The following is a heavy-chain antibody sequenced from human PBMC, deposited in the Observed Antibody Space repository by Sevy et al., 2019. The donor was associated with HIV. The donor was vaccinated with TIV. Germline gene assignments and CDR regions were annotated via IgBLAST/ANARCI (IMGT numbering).Heavy chain of an antibody. Sequence: SETLSLTCAVSGGSVSSGSYYWSWIRQPPGKGLEWIGYIYNSGSTNYNPSLKSRVTISVDTSKNQFSLKLSSVTAADTAVYYWARDGATTLDYWGQGTLVTVSS. V-gene: IGHV4-61*01. D-gene: IGHD1-26*01. J-gene: IGHJ4*02. CDR2: IYNSGST. CDR3: ARDGATTLDY. CDR1: GGSVSSGSYY.